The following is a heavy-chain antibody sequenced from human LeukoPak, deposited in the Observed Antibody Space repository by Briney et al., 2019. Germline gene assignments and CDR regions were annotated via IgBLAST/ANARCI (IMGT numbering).Heavy chain of an antibody. J-gene: IGHJ4*02. CDR3: ARAEGGPATAIY. D-gene: IGHD2-21*02. V-gene: IGHV3-11*05. CDR1: GFTFSDYY. Sequence: PGGSLRLSCAASGFTFSDYYMSWIRQAPGRGLEGVSYISTGSSYTNYADSVKGRFTISRDNAKNSLYLQMNSLRAEDTALYYCARAEGGPATAIYWGQGTLVTVSS. CDR2: ISTGSSYT.